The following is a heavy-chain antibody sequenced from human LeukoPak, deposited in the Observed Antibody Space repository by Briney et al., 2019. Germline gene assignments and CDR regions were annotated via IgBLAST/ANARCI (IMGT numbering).Heavy chain of an antibody. CDR3: ASTREPELPHDAFDI. V-gene: IGHV1-8*03. CDR2: MNPNSGNT. CDR1: GYTFTSYD. Sequence: GASVKVSCKASGYTFTSYDINWVRQATGQGLEWMGWMNPNSGNTGYAQKFQGRVTITRNTSISTAYMELSSLRSEDTAVYYCASTREPELPHDAFDIWGQGTMVTVSS. J-gene: IGHJ3*02. D-gene: IGHD1-26*01.